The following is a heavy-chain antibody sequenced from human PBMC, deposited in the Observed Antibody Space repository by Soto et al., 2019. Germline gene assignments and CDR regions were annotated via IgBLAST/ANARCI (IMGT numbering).Heavy chain of an antibody. CDR3: VKDSIVVVPAAMDDAFDI. J-gene: IGHJ3*02. CDR1: GFTFSSYA. CDR2: ISSNGGST. Sequence: GGSLRLSCSASGFTFSSYAMHWVRQAPGKGLEYVSAISSNGGSTYYADSVKGRFTISRDNSKNTLYLQMSSLRAEDTAVYYCVKDSIVVVPAAMDDAFDIWGQGTMVTVSS. D-gene: IGHD2-2*01. V-gene: IGHV3-64D*09.